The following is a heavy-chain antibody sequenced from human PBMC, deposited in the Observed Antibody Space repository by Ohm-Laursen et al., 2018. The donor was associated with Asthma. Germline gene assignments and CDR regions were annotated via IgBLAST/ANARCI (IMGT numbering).Heavy chain of an antibody. CDR1: GGSISNGSYY. V-gene: IGHV4-31*03. Sequence: TLSLTCTVSGGSISNGSYYWSWIRQHPGKDLEWIGYIYYSGSTYYNPSLKSRVTISVDTSKNQFSLKLSSVTAADTAVYYCARASYYYDSSGYYPNWFDPWGQGTLVTVSS. CDR3: ARASYYYDSSGYYPNWFDP. J-gene: IGHJ5*02. CDR2: IYYSGST. D-gene: IGHD3-22*01.